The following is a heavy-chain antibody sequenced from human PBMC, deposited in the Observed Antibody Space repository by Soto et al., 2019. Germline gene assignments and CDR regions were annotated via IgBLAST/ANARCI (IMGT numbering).Heavy chain of an antibody. V-gene: IGHV4-31*03. CDR2: IYYSGST. D-gene: IGHD6-6*01. CDR3: ARDSSSTGNYYYYGMDV. J-gene: IGHJ6*02. Sequence: PSQTLRLTCTVSGGSISDVGDCWIWIRQHPGKGLEWIGYIYYSGSTYYNPSLKSRVTISVDTSKNQFSLKLSSVTAADTAVYYCARDSSSTGNYYYYGMDVWGQGTTVTVSS. CDR1: GGSISDVGDC.